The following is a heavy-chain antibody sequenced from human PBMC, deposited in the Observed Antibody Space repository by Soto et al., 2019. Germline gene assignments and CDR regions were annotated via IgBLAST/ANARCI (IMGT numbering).Heavy chain of an antibody. CDR3: ARDKAAPLGRVPYYGMDV. Sequence: QVQLVQSGAEVEKPGASVKISCKASGYTFTNYYMHWVRQAPGHGLEWMGVIRPGGGGTSYSQTFQGRLTMTNDTSTTTVYMEVSSLRSEDTAVYYCARDKAAPLGRVPYYGMDVWGQGTRVTVSS. CDR1: GYTFTNYY. V-gene: IGHV1-46*01. CDR2: IRPGGGGT. D-gene: IGHD6-25*01. J-gene: IGHJ6*02.